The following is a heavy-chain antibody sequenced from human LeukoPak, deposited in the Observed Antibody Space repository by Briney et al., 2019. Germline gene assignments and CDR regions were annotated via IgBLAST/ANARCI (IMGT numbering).Heavy chain of an antibody. Sequence: SVKVSCKASGGTFSSYAISWVRQAPGQGLEWMGGIIPIFATTNYAQKFQGRVTITADESTSTVYMELSSLRSEDTAVYYCARIQPDAGSYYMGWFDPWGQGTLVTVSS. CDR3: ARIQPDAGSYYMGWFDP. D-gene: IGHD3-10*01. CDR2: IIPIFATT. CDR1: GGTFSSYA. J-gene: IGHJ5*02. V-gene: IGHV1-69*13.